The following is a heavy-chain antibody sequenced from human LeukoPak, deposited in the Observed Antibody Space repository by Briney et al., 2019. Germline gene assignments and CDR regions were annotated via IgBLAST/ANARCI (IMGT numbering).Heavy chain of an antibody. CDR1: GDSISSSSNW. CDR3: ARLTWITDY. CDR2: IKSSGSP. V-gene: IGHV4-39*01. D-gene: IGHD5-12*01. J-gene: IGHJ4*02. Sequence: SETLSLTCTVSGDSISSSSNWWGWIRQPPGKGLEWIGHIKSSGSPNYNPPLKSRVTISVDTSKNQFSLKVGSVTAADTAVYYCARLTWITDYWGQGILVTVSS.